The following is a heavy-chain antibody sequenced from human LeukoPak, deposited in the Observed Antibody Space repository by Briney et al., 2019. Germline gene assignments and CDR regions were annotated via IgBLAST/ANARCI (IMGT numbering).Heavy chain of an antibody. CDR2: ISGSGGST. CDR3: AKGSGKTYYYDSRGH. D-gene: IGHD3-22*01. V-gene: IGHV3-23*01. J-gene: IGHJ4*02. Sequence: GGSLRLSCAASGFTFSSYAMSWVRQAPGKGLEWVSAISGSGGSTYYANSVKGRFTISRDNSKNTLYLQMNSLRAEDTAVYYCAKGSGKTYYYDSRGHWGQGTLVTVSS. CDR1: GFTFSSYA.